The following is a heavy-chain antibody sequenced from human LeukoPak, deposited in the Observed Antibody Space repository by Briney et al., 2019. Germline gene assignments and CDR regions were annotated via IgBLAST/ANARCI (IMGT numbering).Heavy chain of an antibody. D-gene: IGHD2-2*01. CDR2: ISSSSSTI. Sequence: PGGSLRLSCAASGFTFSSYSMNWVRQAPGKGLEWVSYISSSSSTIYYADSVKGRFTISRDNAKNSLYLQMNSLRAEDTAVYYCARGEDCSSTSCSYYYYYYMDVWGKGTTVTVSS. CDR3: ARGEDCSSTSCSYYYYYYMDV. V-gene: IGHV3-48*01. J-gene: IGHJ6*03. CDR1: GFTFSSYS.